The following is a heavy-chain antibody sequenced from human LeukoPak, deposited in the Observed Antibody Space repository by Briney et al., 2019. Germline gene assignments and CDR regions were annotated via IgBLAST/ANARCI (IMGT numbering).Heavy chain of an antibody. CDR2: IHYSGST. Sequence: PSETLSLTCSVSGASISSYYWTWIRQPPGKGLEWIGYIHYSGSTNYNPSLKSRVTISVDTSKNQFSLKLSSVTAADTAVYYCARARNWGFLGYWGQGTLVTVSS. V-gene: IGHV4-59*01. D-gene: IGHD7-27*01. CDR1: GASISSYY. CDR3: ARARNWGFLGY. J-gene: IGHJ4*02.